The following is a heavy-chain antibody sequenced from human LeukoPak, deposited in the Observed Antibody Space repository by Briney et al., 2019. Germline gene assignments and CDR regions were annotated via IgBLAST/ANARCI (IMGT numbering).Heavy chain of an antibody. CDR2: IGTAGDT. V-gene: IGHV3-13*01. CDR1: GFTFSSYD. Sequence: GGSLRLSCAASGFTFSSYDMHWVRQATGKGLEWVSAIGTAGDTYYPGSVKGRFTISRENAKNSLYLQMNSLTAGDTAVYYCAKDIVVVTSGSNAFDIWGQGTMVTVSS. J-gene: IGHJ3*02. D-gene: IGHD2-21*02. CDR3: AKDIVVVTSGSNAFDI.